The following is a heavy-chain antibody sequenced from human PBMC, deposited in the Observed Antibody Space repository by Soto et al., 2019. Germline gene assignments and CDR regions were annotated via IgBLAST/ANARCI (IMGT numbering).Heavy chain of an antibody. CDR3: ARHNGPLYVGYYYDMDV. CDR2: IYYSGYT. CDR1: GGSXSSXXXX. J-gene: IGHJ6*02. Sequence: QLQLQESGPGLVKPSETLSLTCTVSGGSXSSXXXXXXXIXQPPXXXXXWXGSIYYSGYTYYNPSLKSRVTISVDTSKNXXXXKLXSXTXXXXXXXXXARHNGPLYVGYYYDMDVWGQGTTVTVSS. V-gene: IGHV4-39*01. D-gene: IGHD3-16*01.